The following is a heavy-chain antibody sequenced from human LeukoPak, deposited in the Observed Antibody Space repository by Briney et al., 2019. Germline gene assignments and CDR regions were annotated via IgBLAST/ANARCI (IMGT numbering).Heavy chain of an antibody. CDR3: ARDSRMIGTEPRWLSTADY. D-gene: IGHD3-22*01. V-gene: IGHV3-64*01. Sequence: GGSLRLSCAASGFTFSSYTMHWVRQAPGKGLAYVSGISSDGGTTYYGNSVKGRFTISRDNSKNTVYLQMNSLRAEDTAVYYCARDSRMIGTEPRWLSTADYWGQGTLVTVSS. CDR2: ISSDGGTT. CDR1: GFTFSSYT. J-gene: IGHJ4*02.